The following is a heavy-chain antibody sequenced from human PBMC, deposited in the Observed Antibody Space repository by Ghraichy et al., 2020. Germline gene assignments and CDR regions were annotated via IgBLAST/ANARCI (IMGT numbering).Heavy chain of an antibody. J-gene: IGHJ4*02. CDR3: ARPRAAATVYFDY. CDR1: VGSFSGYY. V-gene: IGHV4-34*01. D-gene: IGHD5-18*01. Sequence: SETLSLTCAVYVGSFSGYYWSWIRQPPGKGLEWIGEINPTGTTNNNPSLKSRLTLLVDPSKNQFSLQLKSVTAADTAVYYCARPRAAATVYFDYWGQGTLVTVSS. CDR2: INPTGTT.